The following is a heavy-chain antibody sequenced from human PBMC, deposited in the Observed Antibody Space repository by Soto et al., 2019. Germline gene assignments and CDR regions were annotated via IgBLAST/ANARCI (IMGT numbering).Heavy chain of an antibody. V-gene: IGHV5-10-1*01. CDR1: GYSFTSYW. CDR3: ARLSYTIPAAPVYGMDV. Sequence: GGSLKISCKGSGYSFTSYWISWVRQMPGKGLEWMGRIDPSDSYTNYSPSFQGHVSISAGKSTSTAYLQWSSLKASDTAMYYCARLSYTIPAAPVYGMDVWGHGTTVTVSS. J-gene: IGHJ6*02. CDR2: IDPSDSYT. D-gene: IGHD2-2*01.